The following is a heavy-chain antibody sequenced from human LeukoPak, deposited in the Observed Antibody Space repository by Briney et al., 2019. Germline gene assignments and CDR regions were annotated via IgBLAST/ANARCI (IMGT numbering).Heavy chain of an antibody. D-gene: IGHD1-26*01. J-gene: IGHJ3*02. Sequence: PGGSLRLSCTVSGCTFGDYAMSWVRQAPGKGLEWVAFIRSKAYGGTTEYAASVKGRFTISRDDSKSIAYLQMNSLKTEDTAVYYCTRDWELPRRRAFAIWGQRTMVTVSS. CDR1: GCTFGDYA. V-gene: IGHV3-49*04. CDR2: IRSKAYGGTT. CDR3: TRDWELPRRRAFAI.